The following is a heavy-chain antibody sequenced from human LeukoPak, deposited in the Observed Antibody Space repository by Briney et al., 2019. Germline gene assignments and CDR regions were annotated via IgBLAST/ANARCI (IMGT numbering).Heavy chain of an antibody. CDR1: GYTFSSYG. J-gene: IGHJ4*02. D-gene: IGHD5-18*01. CDR2: ISAHTGHT. V-gene: IGHV1-18*01. CDR3: ARASGYSYGPRDY. Sequence: GASVKVSCKASGYTFSSYGVTWVRQAPGQGLEWMGWISAHTGHTSYAQKLQDRITMTTDTSTSTAHMELRSLRSDDTAVYFCARASGYSYGPRDYWGQGTLVTVSS.